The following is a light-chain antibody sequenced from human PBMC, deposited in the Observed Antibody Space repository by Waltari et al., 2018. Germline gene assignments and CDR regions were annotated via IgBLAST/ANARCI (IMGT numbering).Light chain of an antibody. CDR2: EVT. CDR3: SSFAGRWV. Sequence: QSALPQPPSASGSPGQSVTISCTGTSRDFAIYNFVPWYQQHPGKAPKVIIYEVTKRSSGVPDRVSGSKSGNTASLTVSGLQAEDEADYYCSSFAGRWVFGGGTKLTVL. CDR1: SRDFAIYNF. J-gene: IGLJ3*02. V-gene: IGLV2-8*01.